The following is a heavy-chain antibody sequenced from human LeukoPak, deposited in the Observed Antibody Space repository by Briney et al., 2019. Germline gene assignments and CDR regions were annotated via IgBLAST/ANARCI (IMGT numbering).Heavy chain of an antibody. V-gene: IGHV4-39*01. D-gene: IGHD3-10*01. CDR2: IYDSGST. CDR1: GDSVSSNRYS. Sequence: SETLSLTCTVSGDSVSSNRYSWGWIRQPPGKGLEFIGSIYDSGSTYDNPSLKSRVTVSIDTSKNQFSLKLSSVTAADTAVYYCARQNYGSAPLRYWGQGTLVTVSS. CDR3: ARQNYGSAPLRY. J-gene: IGHJ4*02.